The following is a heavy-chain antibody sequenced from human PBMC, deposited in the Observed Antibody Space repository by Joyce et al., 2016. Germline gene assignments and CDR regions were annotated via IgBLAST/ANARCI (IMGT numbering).Heavy chain of an antibody. Sequence: EVQLVESGGGLVKPGGSLRLSCAASGFTFSSYSMSWVRQAQGKGLECVSSLSSSSSYIKYTDSVKGRFTISRDNAKNSLYLQMNSLRVEDTAVYYCARSSYTNGIFDYWGQGTLVTVSS. CDR2: LSSSSSYI. CDR1: GFTFSSYS. D-gene: IGHD2-8*01. J-gene: IGHJ4*02. V-gene: IGHV3-21*01. CDR3: ARSSYTNGIFDY.